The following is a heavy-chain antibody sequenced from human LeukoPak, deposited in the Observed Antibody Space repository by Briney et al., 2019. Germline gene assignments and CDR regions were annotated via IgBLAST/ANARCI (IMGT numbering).Heavy chain of an antibody. V-gene: IGHV3-7*01. Sequence: PGGSLRLSCAASGFTFSSYAMSWVRQAPGKGLEWVANIKQDGSEKYYVDSVKGRFTISRDNAKNSLYLQMNSLRAEDTAVYYCARVVGIYRSSSYDYWGQGTLVTVSS. J-gene: IGHJ4*02. D-gene: IGHD6-6*01. CDR2: IKQDGSEK. CDR3: ARVVGIYRSSSYDY. CDR1: GFTFSSYA.